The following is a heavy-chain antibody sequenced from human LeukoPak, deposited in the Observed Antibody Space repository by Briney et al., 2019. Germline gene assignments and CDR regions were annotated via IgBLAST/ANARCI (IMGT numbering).Heavy chain of an antibody. J-gene: IGHJ4*02. D-gene: IGHD3-10*01. Sequence: GGSLRLSCAASGFTFGSYGMHWVRQAPGEGLKRVAFIWYDGSKKYYEDSVRGRFTVSRDNSKNTLYLQMDSLRAEDTAVYYCARDRGDFFYSDYWGQGTLVSVSS. V-gene: IGHV3-33*01. CDR1: GFTFGSYG. CDR2: IWYDGSKK. CDR3: ARDRGDFFYSDY.